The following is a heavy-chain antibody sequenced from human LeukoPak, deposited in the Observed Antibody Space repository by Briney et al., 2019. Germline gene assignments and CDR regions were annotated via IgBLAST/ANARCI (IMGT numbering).Heavy chain of an antibody. D-gene: IGHD2-21*02. CDR1: GGTISSYY. CDR2: IYYSGST. J-gene: IGHJ3*02. V-gene: IGHV4-59*08. Sequence: SETLSLTCTVSGGTISSYYWSWIRQPPGKGLEWIGCIYYSGSTNYNPSLKSRVTISVDTSKNQFSLKLSSVTAADTAVYYCARRSPLLAYCGGDCYSEVSFDIWGQGTMVTVSS. CDR3: ARRSPLLAYCGGDCYSEVSFDI.